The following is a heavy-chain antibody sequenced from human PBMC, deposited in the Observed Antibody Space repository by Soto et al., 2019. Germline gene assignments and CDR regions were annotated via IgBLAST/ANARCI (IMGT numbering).Heavy chain of an antibody. CDR3: ARAIAVAGTQWFDP. CDR2: IYYSGST. V-gene: IGHV4-59*01. CDR1: GGSISSYY. D-gene: IGHD6-19*01. Sequence: QVQLQESGPGLVKPSETLSLTCTVSGGSISSYYWSWIRQPPGKGLEWIGYIYYSGSTNYNPSLKSRVTISVDTSKNQFSLKLSSVTAADTAVYDCARAIAVAGTQWFDPWGQGTLVTVSS. J-gene: IGHJ5*02.